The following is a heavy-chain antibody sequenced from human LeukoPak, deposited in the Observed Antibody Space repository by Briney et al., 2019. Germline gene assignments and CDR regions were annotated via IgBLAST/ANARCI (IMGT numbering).Heavy chain of an antibody. CDR2: VYHSGNT. V-gene: IGHV4-39*07. J-gene: IGHJ5*02. Sequence: SETLSLTRTVSRASPRSSDYYWGWIRQPPGEGLGWIGSVYHSGNTYYNASLKSRVTISVDRSKNQFSLKLSSVTAAATAVYYCARDSNSYYDILTGYSPWFDPWGQGTLVTVSS. CDR1: RASPRSSDYY. CDR3: ARDSNSYYDILTGYSPWFDP. D-gene: IGHD3-9*01.